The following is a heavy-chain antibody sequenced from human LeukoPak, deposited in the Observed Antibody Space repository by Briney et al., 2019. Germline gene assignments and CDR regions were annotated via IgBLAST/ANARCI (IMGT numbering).Heavy chain of an antibody. J-gene: IGHJ4*02. CDR3: ARVGSGSFDY. D-gene: IGHD1-26*01. Sequence: PSETLSLTCTVSGGSISSYYWSWIRQPRGKGLEWIGYIYYSGNTNYNPSLKSRVTISIDTSKNQFSLKLSSVTAADTAVYYCARVGSGSFDYWGQGTLVTVSS. CDR2: IYYSGNT. V-gene: IGHV4-59*01. CDR1: GGSISSYY.